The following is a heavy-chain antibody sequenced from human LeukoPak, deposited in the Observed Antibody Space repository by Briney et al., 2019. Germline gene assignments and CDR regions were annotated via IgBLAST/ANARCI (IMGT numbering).Heavy chain of an antibody. V-gene: IGHV3-30-3*01. CDR1: GFTFSSYA. CDR3: AGGAEYFRH. CDR2: ISYDGSNK. Sequence: GRSLRLSCAASGFTFSSYAMHWVRQAPGKGLEWVADISYDGSNKYYADSVKGRFTISRDNSKNTLYLQMNSLRAEDTAVYYCAGGAEYFRHWGQGTLVTVSS. D-gene: IGHD3-16*01. J-gene: IGHJ1*01.